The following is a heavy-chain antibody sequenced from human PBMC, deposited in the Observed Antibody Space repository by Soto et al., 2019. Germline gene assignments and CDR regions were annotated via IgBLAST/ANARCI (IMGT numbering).Heavy chain of an antibody. V-gene: IGHV4-31*03. CDR2: IYYSGRT. Sequence: TLETLSLTCPVSGGSISSGGYYWSWIRQHPGKGLEWIGYIYYSGRTYHNPSLKSRITISVDTSKNQFSLKLSSVTAADTAVYYCARAGAVNWFDPWGQGTLVTVSS. CDR3: ARAGAVNWFDP. CDR1: GGSISSGGYY. J-gene: IGHJ5*02.